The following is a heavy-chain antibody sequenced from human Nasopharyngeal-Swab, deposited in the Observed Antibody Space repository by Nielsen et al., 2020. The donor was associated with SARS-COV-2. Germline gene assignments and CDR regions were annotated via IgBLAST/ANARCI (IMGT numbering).Heavy chain of an antibody. D-gene: IGHD6-19*01. V-gene: IGHV1-2*06. CDR3: ARVLYSSGGWFDP. CDR2: INPNSGGT. Sequence: ASVKVSCKASGYTFTGYYMHWVRQAPGQGLVWMGRINPNSGGTNYAQKFQGRVTMTRDTSISTAYMELSRLRSDDTAVYYCARVLYSSGGWFDPWGQGTLVTVSS. CDR1: GYTFTGYY. J-gene: IGHJ5*02.